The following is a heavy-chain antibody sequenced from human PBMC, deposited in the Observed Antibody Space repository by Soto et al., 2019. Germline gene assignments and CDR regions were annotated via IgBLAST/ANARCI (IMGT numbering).Heavy chain of an antibody. D-gene: IGHD3-22*01. CDR2: ISGSGGST. CDR1: GFTFSSYA. J-gene: IGHJ6*02. V-gene: IGHV3-23*01. CDR3: TTLGHYYDTSPLDV. Sequence: GGSLRLSCATSGFTFSSYAMSWVRQAPGKGLEWVSAISGSGGSTYYADSVKGRFTISRDNSKNTLYLKMNSLRAEDTAVYYCTTLGHYYDTSPLDVWGQGTTVTVSS.